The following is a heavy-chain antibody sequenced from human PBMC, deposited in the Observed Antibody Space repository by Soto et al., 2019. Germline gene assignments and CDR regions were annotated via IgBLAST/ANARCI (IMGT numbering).Heavy chain of an antibody. D-gene: IGHD1-26*01. CDR1: GFTFSHHL. CDR3: ARGAISSDYLNSKYAMDV. CDR2: ISSDGGAT. J-gene: IGHJ6*02. Sequence: PGGSLRLSCAASGFTFSHHLMHWVRQAPGKGLVWVARISSDGGATNYAESVKGRFTISRDNTKNTLYVQMSSLTTEDTAVYYCARGAISSDYLNSKYAMDVWGQGTTVTVYS. V-gene: IGHV3-74*01.